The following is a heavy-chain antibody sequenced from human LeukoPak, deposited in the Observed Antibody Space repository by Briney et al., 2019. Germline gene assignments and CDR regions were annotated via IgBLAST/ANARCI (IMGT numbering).Heavy chain of an antibody. CDR3: AKDMRQWLVGDAFDI. CDR1: GFTFSSYG. Sequence: GGSLRLSCAASGFTFSSYGMHWVRQAPGKGLEWVAFIRYDGSNKYYADSVKGRFTISRDNSKNTLYLQMNSLRAEDTAVYYCAKDMRQWLVGDAFDIWGQGTMVTVSS. D-gene: IGHD6-19*01. CDR2: IRYDGSNK. J-gene: IGHJ3*02. V-gene: IGHV3-30*02.